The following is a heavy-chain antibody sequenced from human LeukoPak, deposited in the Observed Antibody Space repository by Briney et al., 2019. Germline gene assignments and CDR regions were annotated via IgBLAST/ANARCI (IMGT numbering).Heavy chain of an antibody. CDR3: ARDCTNGVCYGTDFDY. V-gene: IGHV3-33*01. D-gene: IGHD2-8*01. CDR2: IRYDGSNK. J-gene: IGHJ4*02. Sequence: PGGSLRLSCAASGFTFSSYGMHWVRQAPGKGLEWVAVIRYDGSNKYYADSVKGRFTISRDNSKNTLYLQMNSLRAEDTAVYYCARDCTNGVCYGTDFDYWGQGTLVTVSS. CDR1: GFTFSSYG.